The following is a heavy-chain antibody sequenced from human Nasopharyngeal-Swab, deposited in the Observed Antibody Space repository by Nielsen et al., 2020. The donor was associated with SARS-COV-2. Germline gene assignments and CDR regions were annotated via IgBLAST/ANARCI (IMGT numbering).Heavy chain of an antibody. CDR3: ARESDVDLVDY. V-gene: IGHV4-31*03. D-gene: IGHD5-12*01. Sequence: SETLSLTCTVSGGSISSGGYYWNWIRQHPGEGLEWIGYIYYSGSTYYNPSLKSRLTISVDTSKKQFSLNLSSVTAADTAVYYCARESDVDLVDYWGQGTLVTVSS. CDR1: GGSISSGGYY. CDR2: IYYSGST. J-gene: IGHJ4*02.